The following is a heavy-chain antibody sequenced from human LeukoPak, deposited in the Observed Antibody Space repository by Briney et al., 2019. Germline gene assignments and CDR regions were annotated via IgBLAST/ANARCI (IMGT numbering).Heavy chain of an antibody. CDR3: ARDNSHGASEGYYYMDV. Sequence: SVKVSCKASGGTFSSYAISWVRQAPGQGLEWMGRIIPIFGTANYAQKFQGRVTITADKSTSTAYMELSSLRSEDTAVYYCARDNSHGASEGYYYMDVWGKGTTVTVSS. V-gene: IGHV1-69*06. D-gene: IGHD3-10*01. CDR1: GGTFSSYA. J-gene: IGHJ6*03. CDR2: IIPIFGTA.